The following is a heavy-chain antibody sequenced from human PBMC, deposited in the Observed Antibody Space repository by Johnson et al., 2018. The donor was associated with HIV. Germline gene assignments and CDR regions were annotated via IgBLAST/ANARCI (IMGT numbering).Heavy chain of an antibody. D-gene: IGHD6-19*01. CDR3: ARVQRSGWFHTDAFDL. Sequence: VQLVESGGGVVQPGRSLRLSCAASGFTFSNYAMHWVRQAPGKGLEWVALISYDGTDKFYATSVKGRFTVSRDNSNNILFLQMSSLRSDDTAVYFCARVQRSGWFHTDAFDLWGQGTMVTVSS. J-gene: IGHJ3*01. V-gene: IGHV3-30*03. CDR2: ISYDGTDK. CDR1: GFTFSNYA.